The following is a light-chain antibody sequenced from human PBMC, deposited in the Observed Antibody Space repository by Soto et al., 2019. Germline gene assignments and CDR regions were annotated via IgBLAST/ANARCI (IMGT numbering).Light chain of an antibody. CDR2: EVT. CDR3: ISYTGSSTSYV. CDR1: SSDVGSYSH. J-gene: IGLJ1*01. V-gene: IGLV2-14*01. Sequence: QSVLTQPASVSGSPGQSITISCSGTSSDVGSYSHVAWYQQFLGKTPKLIIYEVTYRPSGVSHRFSASKSGNTASLTISGLQAGDEADYYCISYTGSSTSYVFGTGTKLTVL.